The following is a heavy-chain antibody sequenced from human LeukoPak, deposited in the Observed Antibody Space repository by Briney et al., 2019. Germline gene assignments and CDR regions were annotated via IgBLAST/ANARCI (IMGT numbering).Heavy chain of an antibody. J-gene: IGHJ4*02. V-gene: IGHV1-2*02. CDR2: INPNSGGT. CDR3: ARDGGGLNDIHADY. Sequence: ASVKVSCKASGYTFTGYYMHWVRPAPGQGLEWMGWINPNSGGTNYAQKFQGRVTMTRDTSISTAYMELSRLRSDDTAVYYCARDGGGLNDIHADYWGQGTLVTVSS. D-gene: IGHD3-9*01. CDR1: GYTFTGYY.